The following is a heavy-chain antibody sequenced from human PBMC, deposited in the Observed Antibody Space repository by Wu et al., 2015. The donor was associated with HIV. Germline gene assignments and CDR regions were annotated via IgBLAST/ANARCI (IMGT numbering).Heavy chain of an antibody. V-gene: IGHV1-18*01. Sequence: VQLVQSGGEVMKPGASVKVACKSSGYIFSDYGVHWVRQAPGEGLEWMGWISAQNGNTKYAQKFQGRVTMTTETSSSTAYMELKSLRSDDTAVYFCARGHYDSSGYSRLGTGGQGTRGHRLL. CDR3: ARGHYDSSGYSRLGT. CDR2: ISAQNGNT. J-gene: IGHJ4*02. CDR1: GYIFSDYG. D-gene: IGHD3-22*01.